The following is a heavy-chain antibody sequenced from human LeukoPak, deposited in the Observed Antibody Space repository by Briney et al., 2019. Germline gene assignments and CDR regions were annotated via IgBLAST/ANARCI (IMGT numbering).Heavy chain of an antibody. CDR3: ARGYYDSSPFVYYFDY. Sequence: PSETLSLXCAVYGGSFSGYYWSWIRQPPGKGLEWIGEINHSGSTNYNPSLKSRVTISVDTSKNQFSLKLSSVTAADTAVYYCARGYYDSSPFVYYFDYWGQGTLVTVSS. CDR2: INHSGST. J-gene: IGHJ4*02. V-gene: IGHV4-34*01. CDR1: GGSFSGYY. D-gene: IGHD3-22*01.